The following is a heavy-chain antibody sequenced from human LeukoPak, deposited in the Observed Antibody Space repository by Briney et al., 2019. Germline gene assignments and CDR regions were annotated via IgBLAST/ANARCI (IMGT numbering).Heavy chain of an antibody. Sequence: SETLSLTCTVSGGSISSGSYYWSWIRQPPGKGLEWIGYIYYSGSTNYNPSLKSRVTISVDTSKNQFSLKLSSVTAADTAVYYCARFIMITFGGVASNWFDPWGQGTLVTVSS. CDR3: ARFIMITFGGVASNWFDP. V-gene: IGHV4-61*01. CDR2: IYYSGST. D-gene: IGHD3-16*01. CDR1: GGSISSGSYY. J-gene: IGHJ5*02.